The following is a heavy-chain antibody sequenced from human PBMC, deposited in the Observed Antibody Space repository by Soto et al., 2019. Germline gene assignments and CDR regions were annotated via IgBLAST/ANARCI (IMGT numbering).Heavy chain of an antibody. D-gene: IGHD6-13*01. CDR1: VFTFRSFT. J-gene: IGHJ5*02. CDR3: TRDASRDSSARGWFDP. V-gene: IGHV3-21*01. Sequence: GGSLRLSCAASVFTFRSFTMNWVRQAPGKGLEWVSTISSNSAYIYYTDALMGRFTISRDNAKNSLHLQMNSLRAEDTAVYYCTRDASRDSSARGWFDPWGPGTLVTVSS. CDR2: ISSNSAYI.